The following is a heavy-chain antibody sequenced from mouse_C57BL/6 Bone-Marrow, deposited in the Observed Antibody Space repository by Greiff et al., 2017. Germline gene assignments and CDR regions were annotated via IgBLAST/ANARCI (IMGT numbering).Heavy chain of an antibody. D-gene: IGHD2-5*01. CDR3: ARPYYSNYWYFDV. J-gene: IGHJ1*03. Sequence: QVQLKQSGAELVKPGASVKMSCKASGYTFTSYWITWVKQRPRQGLEWIGDIYPGSGSTNYNEKFKSKATLTVDTSSSTAYMQLSSLTSEDSAVYYCARPYYSNYWYFDVWGTGTTVTVSS. V-gene: IGHV1-55*01. CDR2: IYPGSGST. CDR1: GYTFTSYW.